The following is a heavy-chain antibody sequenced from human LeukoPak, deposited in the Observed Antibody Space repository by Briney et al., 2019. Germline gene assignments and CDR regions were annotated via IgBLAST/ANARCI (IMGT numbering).Heavy chain of an antibody. CDR3: ARRLDAFDI. CDR1: GGSFSGYY. Sequence: SETLSLTCAVYGGSFSGYYWSWIRQPPGKGLEWIGEINHSGSTNYNPSLMSRVTISVDTSKNQFSLKLSSVTAADTAVYYCARRLDAFDIWGQGTMVTVSS. V-gene: IGHV4-34*01. D-gene: IGHD4-11*01. CDR2: INHSGST. J-gene: IGHJ3*02.